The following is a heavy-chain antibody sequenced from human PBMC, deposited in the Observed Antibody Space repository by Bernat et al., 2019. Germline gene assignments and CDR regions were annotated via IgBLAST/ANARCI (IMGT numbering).Heavy chain of an antibody. CDR2: IYSGGNT. D-gene: IGHD4-17*01. CDR1: GFSVSSSY. Sequence: EVQLVETGGDLIQPGGSLRLSCAASGFSVSSSYMSWVRQAPGKGLEWVSIIYSGGNTYYAESVGGRFTISRDNSKNTLYLQMNNLRAGDTAVYYCARERATVYDAFDIWGQGTIVTVSS. CDR3: ARERATVYDAFDI. V-gene: IGHV3-53*02. J-gene: IGHJ3*02.